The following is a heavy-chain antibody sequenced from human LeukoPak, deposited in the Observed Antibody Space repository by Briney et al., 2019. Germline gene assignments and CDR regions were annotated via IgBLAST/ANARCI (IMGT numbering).Heavy chain of an antibody. Sequence: SETLSLTGTVPGGSIRSSGYYWGWIRQPPGKGLEWIGSIYYSGSTYYNPSLKSRVTFSVDTSKNQFSLKLSSVTAADTAVYYCARLLSSDWYKGAFDIWGQGTMVTVSS. D-gene: IGHD6-19*01. CDR1: GGSIRSSGYY. CDR2: IYYSGST. J-gene: IGHJ3*02. V-gene: IGHV4-39*01. CDR3: ARLLSSDWYKGAFDI.